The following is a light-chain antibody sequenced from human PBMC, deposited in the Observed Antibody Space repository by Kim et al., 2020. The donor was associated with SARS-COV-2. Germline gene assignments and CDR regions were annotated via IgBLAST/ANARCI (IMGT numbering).Light chain of an antibody. CDR3: SSYTSSSTLGV. Sequence: QSITISCTGTRSDVGGYNYVSWYQQHPGKAPKLMIYDVSKRPSGVSNRFSGSKSGNTASLTISGLQAEDEADYYCSSYTSSSTLGVFGTGTKVTVL. J-gene: IGLJ1*01. CDR1: RSDVGGYNY. V-gene: IGLV2-14*04. CDR2: DVS.